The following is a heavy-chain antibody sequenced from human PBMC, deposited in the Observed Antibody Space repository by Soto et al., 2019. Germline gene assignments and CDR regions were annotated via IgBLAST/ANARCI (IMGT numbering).Heavy chain of an antibody. Sequence: GASVKVSCKASGYTFTSYAMHWVRQAPGQRLEWMGWINAGNGNTKYSQKFQGRVTITRDTSASTTYMELSSLRSEDTAVYYCASESGYGDYFPDYWGQGTLVTVSS. CDR3: ASESGYGDYFPDY. D-gene: IGHD4-17*01. CDR2: INAGNGNT. J-gene: IGHJ4*02. V-gene: IGHV1-3*01. CDR1: GYTFTSYA.